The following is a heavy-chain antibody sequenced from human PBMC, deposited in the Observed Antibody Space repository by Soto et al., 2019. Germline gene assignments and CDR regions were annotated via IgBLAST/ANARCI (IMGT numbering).Heavy chain of an antibody. V-gene: IGHV1-3*01. CDR3: ARDPGPAGSGTLAY. Sequence: QVQLVQSGAEVKKPGASVKVSCKASGYTFTSYAMHWVRQAPGQRLEWMGWINAGNGNTKYSQKFQGRVTITRDTSAGPAYMELSSLRSKARAVYYCARDPGPAGSGTLAYWGRGTLVTVS. CDR1: GYTFTSYA. D-gene: IGHD1-26*01. CDR2: INAGNGNT. J-gene: IGHJ4*02.